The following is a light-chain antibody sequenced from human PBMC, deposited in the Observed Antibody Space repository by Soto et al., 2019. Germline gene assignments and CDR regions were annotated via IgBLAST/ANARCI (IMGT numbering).Light chain of an antibody. CDR3: QHYNSYPEA. V-gene: IGKV1-5*03. CDR1: QTISSW. J-gene: IGKJ1*01. CDR2: KAS. Sequence: DIQMTQSPSTLSGSVGDRVTITCRASQTISSWLAWYQEKPGKDPKILIYKASTLKSGVPSRFSGSGSGTEFTLTISRLQTDDFATYECQHYNSYPEAFGQGTKVDIK.